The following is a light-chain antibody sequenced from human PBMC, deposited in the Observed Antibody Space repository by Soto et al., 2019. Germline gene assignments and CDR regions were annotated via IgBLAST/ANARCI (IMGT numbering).Light chain of an antibody. CDR3: CSYAGTYTFYV. V-gene: IGLV2-11*01. J-gene: IGLJ7*01. CDR1: NSDVGGYDY. CDR2: EVT. Sequence: QSALTQPRSVSGSPGQSVTISCTGTNSDVGGYDYVSWYQQHPGKAPKLMIYEVTKRPSGVPDRFSGSRSGNTASLTISGLQAEDDADYYCCSYAGTYTFYVFGSGTQLTVL.